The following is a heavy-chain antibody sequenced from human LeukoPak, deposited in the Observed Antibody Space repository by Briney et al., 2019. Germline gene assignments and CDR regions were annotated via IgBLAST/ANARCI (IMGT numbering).Heavy chain of an antibody. V-gene: IGHV3-48*04. Sequence: GGSLRLSCAASGFTFSTYSMNWVRQAPGKGLEWISYVTDDSTTMYYADSVKGRFTISRDNAKNSLYLQMNSLRAEDTAVYYCVARGGWARFDYWGQGTLVTVSS. CDR2: VTDDSTTM. J-gene: IGHJ4*02. CDR1: GFTFSTYS. D-gene: IGHD6-19*01. CDR3: VARGGWARFDY.